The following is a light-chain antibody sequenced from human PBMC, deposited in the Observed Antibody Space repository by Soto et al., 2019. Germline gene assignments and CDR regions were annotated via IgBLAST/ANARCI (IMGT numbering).Light chain of an antibody. CDR1: SSDVGGYNY. J-gene: IGLJ1*01. Sequence: QSALTQPASVSGSPGQSITISCTGTSSDVGGYNYVSWYQQHPGKAPKLMIYDVSNRASGVSNRFSGSKSGNTASLTISGLQAEDEADYYCSSYPSGRAILYVFGTGTKLAVL. CDR3: SSYPSGRAILYV. CDR2: DVS. V-gene: IGLV2-14*01.